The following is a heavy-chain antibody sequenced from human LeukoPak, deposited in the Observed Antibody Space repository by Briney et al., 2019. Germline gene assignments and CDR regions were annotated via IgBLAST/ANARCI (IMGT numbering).Heavy chain of an antibody. V-gene: IGHV4-59*08. CDR3: ARLMPMVLTGQRYFYHPLDV. Sequence: SETLSLTCIVSGDSVSTKYWAWVRQPPGIPLEHVGYVHYSGATDYNPSLRSRLTISMDTSRNIFSLRLTSVTAADTAVYYCARLMPMVLTGQRYFYHPLDVWGKGATVTVSS. CDR2: VHYSGAT. J-gene: IGHJ6*04. CDR1: GDSVSTKY. D-gene: IGHD3-9*01.